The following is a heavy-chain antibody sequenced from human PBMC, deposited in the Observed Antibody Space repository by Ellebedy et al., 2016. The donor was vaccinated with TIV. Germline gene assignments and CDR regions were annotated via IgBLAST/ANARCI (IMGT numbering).Heavy chain of an antibody. J-gene: IGHJ2*01. Sequence: PGGSLRLSCAASGFNFSSHAMSWVRQAPGKGLEWISGISIRGGDTYYADSVRGRFTISRDNSKNTLYLHMFGLRADDTAIYYCVKVPIASSFDWFFDLWGRGTLVTVSS. CDR3: VKVPIASSFDWFFDL. CDR2: ISIRGGDT. D-gene: IGHD6-6*01. CDR1: GFNFSSHA. V-gene: IGHV3-23*01.